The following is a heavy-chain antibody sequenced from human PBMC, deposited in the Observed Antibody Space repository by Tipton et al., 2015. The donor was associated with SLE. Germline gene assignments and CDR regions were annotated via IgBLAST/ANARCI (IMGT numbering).Heavy chain of an antibody. D-gene: IGHD2-21*01. CDR1: GGSISSYY. J-gene: IGHJ2*01. V-gene: IGHV4-59*01. Sequence: TLSLTCTVSGGSISSYYWSWIRQPPGKGLEWIGYIYYSGSTNYNPSLKSRVTISVDTSKNQFSLKLSSVTAADTAVYYCATLIASYSRWYFDLWGRGPLVTVSS. CDR3: ATLIASYSRWYFDL. CDR2: IYYSGST.